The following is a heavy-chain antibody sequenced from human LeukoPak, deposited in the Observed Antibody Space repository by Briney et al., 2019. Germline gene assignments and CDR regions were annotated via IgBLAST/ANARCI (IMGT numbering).Heavy chain of an antibody. CDR2: INHSGST. Sequence: SETLSLTCAVYGGSFSGYYWSWIRQPPGKGLEWIGEINHSGSTNYNPSLKSPVLISVATSKNQFSLKLCSVTAADTAVYYCARGRGSRYWGQGTLVTVSS. CDR3: ARGRGSRY. D-gene: IGHD3-16*01. J-gene: IGHJ4*02. V-gene: IGHV4-34*01. CDR1: GGSFSGYY.